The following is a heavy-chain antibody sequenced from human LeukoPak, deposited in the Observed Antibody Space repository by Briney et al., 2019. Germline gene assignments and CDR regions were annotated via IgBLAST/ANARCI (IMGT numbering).Heavy chain of an antibody. CDR2: ISAYNGNT. D-gene: IGHD1-26*01. J-gene: IGHJ5*02. Sequence: GASVKVSCKASGYTFTSYGISWVRQAPGQGLEWMGWISAYNGNTNYAQKFQGRVTITADESTSTAYMELSSLRSEDTAVYYCARATRELLHNWFDPWGQGTLVTVSS. CDR3: ARATRELLHNWFDP. V-gene: IGHV1-18*01. CDR1: GYTFTSYG.